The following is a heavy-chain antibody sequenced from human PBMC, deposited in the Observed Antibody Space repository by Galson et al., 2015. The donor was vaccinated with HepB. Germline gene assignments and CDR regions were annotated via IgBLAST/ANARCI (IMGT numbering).Heavy chain of an antibody. V-gene: IGHV3-23*01. D-gene: IGHD3-9*01. CDR3: AKHPDYDIVTAYYMDV. J-gene: IGHJ6*03. CDR2: ISGSGGT. CDR1: GFTFSSYA. Sequence: SLRLSCAASGFTFSSYAMSWVRQAPGKGLEWVSAISGSGGTNYADSVKGRFTISRDKSKNTLYLQMNRLRAEDTAVYYCAKHPDYDIVTAYYMDVRGKGTTVTVSS.